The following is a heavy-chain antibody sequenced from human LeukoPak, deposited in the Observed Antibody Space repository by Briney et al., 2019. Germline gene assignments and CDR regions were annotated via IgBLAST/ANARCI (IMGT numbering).Heavy chain of an antibody. D-gene: IGHD1-1*01. CDR2: TRFDDSYK. J-gene: IGHJ5*02. V-gene: IGHV3-30*02. Sequence: GSLRLSCAASGFSFSSSGMHWVRQAPGKGPEWVAFTRFDDSYKAYGDSVKGRFTISRGNSKNTLYLQMDSLRRDDTAVYYCAKSSAGITWFDPWGQGTLVTVSS. CDR1: GFSFSSSG. CDR3: AKSSAGITWFDP.